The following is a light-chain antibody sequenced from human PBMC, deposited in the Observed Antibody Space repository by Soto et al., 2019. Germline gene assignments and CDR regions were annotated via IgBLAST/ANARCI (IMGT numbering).Light chain of an antibody. V-gene: IGLV2-8*01. CDR1: RSDVGRYNY. CDR3: SSYAGNSRYV. Sequence: QSARTQPPSASGSPGQSVTISCTGTRSDVGRYNYISWYQQRPGKAPKLIIYEVSKRPSGVPDRLSGFKYGNTASLTVSGLQAEDEADYYCSSYAGNSRYVFGTGTKVTVL. J-gene: IGLJ1*01. CDR2: EVS.